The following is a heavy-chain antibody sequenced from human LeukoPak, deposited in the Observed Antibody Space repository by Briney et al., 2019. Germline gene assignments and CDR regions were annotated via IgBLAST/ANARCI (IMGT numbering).Heavy chain of an antibody. CDR2: IYYSGST. Sequence: PSETLSLTCTVSGGSISSSSYYWGWIRQPPGKGLEWIGSIYYSGSTYYNPSLKSRVTISVDTSKNQFSLKLSSVTAADTAVYYCARDLYSGYPYYFDYWGQGTLVTVSS. J-gene: IGHJ4*02. CDR1: GGSISSSSYY. D-gene: IGHD5-12*01. CDR3: ARDLYSGYPYYFDY. V-gene: IGHV4-39*07.